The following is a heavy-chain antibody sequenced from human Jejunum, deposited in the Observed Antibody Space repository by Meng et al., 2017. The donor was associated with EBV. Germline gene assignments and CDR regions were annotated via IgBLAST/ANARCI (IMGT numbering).Heavy chain of an antibody. Sequence: QVQLLQSGVELKKPGASVKVSCKASAYTFAGYYMHWVRQAPGQGLEWMGRINPNSGGANYAQKFQGRVTMTRDTSISTAYMELSRLRSDDTAVYYCAREGLVGDLRYFDLWGRGTLVTVSS. CDR2: INPNSGGA. D-gene: IGHD3-16*01. V-gene: IGHV1-2*06. CDR3: AREGLVGDLRYFDL. CDR1: AYTFAGYY. J-gene: IGHJ2*01.